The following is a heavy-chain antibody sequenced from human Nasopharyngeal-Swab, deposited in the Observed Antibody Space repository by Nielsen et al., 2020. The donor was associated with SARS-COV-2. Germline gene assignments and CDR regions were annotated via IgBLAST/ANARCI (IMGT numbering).Heavy chain of an antibody. D-gene: IGHD2-15*01. V-gene: IGHV1-8*01. CDR2: MNPNSGNT. J-gene: IGHJ6*02. CDR3: ARGSGVVVVAATLHYYYGMDV. CDR1: GYNFTTYD. Sequence: ASVKVSCKASGYNFTTYDFNWVRQATGQGLEWMGWMNPNSGNTGYAQKFQGRVTMTRNTSISTAYMELSSLRSEDTAVYYCARGSGVVVVAATLHYYYGMDVWGQGTTVTVSS.